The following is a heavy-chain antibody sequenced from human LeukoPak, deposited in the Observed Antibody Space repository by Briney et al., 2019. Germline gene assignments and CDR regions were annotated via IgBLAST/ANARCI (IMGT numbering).Heavy chain of an antibody. CDR1: GDSISSGGYS. V-gene: IGHV4-30-2*01. Sequence: SETLSLTCAVSGDSISSGGYSWSWIRQPPGKGLEWIGYIYHSGSTYYNPSLKSRVTISVDRSKNQFSLKLSSVTAADTAVYYCARVSNCGGDCTDAFDIWGQGTMVTVSS. CDR2: IYHSGST. J-gene: IGHJ3*02. CDR3: ARVSNCGGDCTDAFDI. D-gene: IGHD2-21*02.